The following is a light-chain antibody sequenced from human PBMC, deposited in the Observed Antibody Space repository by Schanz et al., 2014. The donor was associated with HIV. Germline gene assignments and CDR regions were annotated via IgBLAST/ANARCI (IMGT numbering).Light chain of an antibody. V-gene: IGKV3-15*01. CDR1: QTVSNN. Sequence: EIVMTQSPGTLSVSPGERATLSCRASQTVSNNLAWYQQKPGQAPRLLIYGASTRVTGIPARFSGSGSGTEFTLTISSLQSEDFAVYYCQQYGSSPLTFGGGTKVDIK. J-gene: IGKJ4*01. CDR2: GAS. CDR3: QQYGSSPLT.